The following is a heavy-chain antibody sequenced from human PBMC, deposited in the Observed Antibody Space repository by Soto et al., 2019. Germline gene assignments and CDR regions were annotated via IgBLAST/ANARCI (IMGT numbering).Heavy chain of an antibody. CDR2: IYHSGST. V-gene: IGHV4-30-2*01. Sequence: SETLSLRCTVSGGSPRRGGHSGSWIRQQPGKGLEWIGYIYHSGSTYYSPSLKSRVTISVDRSKNQFSLKLSSVTAADTAVYYCARGWLTTGGNWFDPWGQGTLVTVS. CDR1: GGSPRRGGHS. D-gene: IGHD4-17*01. CDR3: ARGWLTTGGNWFDP. J-gene: IGHJ5*02.